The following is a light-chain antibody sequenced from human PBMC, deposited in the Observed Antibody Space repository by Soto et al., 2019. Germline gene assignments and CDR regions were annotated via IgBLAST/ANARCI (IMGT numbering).Light chain of an antibody. Sequence: QSVLTQPPSVSGAPGQRVTISCTGSSSNIGAGYDVHWYQQLPGTAPKLLTYGNSNRPSGVPDRFSGSKSGTSASLAITGLQAEDEADYYCQSYDSSLSGGVFGGGTKLTV. CDR3: QSYDSSLSGGV. V-gene: IGLV1-40*01. CDR2: GNS. CDR1: SSNIGAGYD. J-gene: IGLJ3*02.